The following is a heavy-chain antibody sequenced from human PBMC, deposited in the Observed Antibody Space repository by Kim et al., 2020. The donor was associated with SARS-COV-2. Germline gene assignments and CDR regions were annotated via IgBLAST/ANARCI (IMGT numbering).Heavy chain of an antibody. J-gene: IGHJ3*02. CDR1: GGSISSYY. Sequence: SETLSLTCTVSGGSISSYYWSWIRQPAGKGLEWIGRIYTSGSTNYNPSLKSRVTMSVDTSKNQFSLKLSSVTAADTAVYYCARDWTGAPYYDILTGYRHDAFDIWGQGTMVTVSS. V-gene: IGHV4-4*07. D-gene: IGHD3-9*01. CDR3: ARDWTGAPYYDILTGYRHDAFDI. CDR2: IYTSGST.